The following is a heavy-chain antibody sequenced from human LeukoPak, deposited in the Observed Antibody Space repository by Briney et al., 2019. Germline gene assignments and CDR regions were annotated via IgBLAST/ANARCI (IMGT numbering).Heavy chain of an antibody. Sequence: SETLSLTCTVSGGSISTITYYWGWIRQPPGKGLEWVGHMYYRGNTFYNPSLKSRVTISVDTSKNQFSLKLRSVTAADTAVYYCASNGYYCIEFWGKGTTVTVSS. CDR1: GGSISTITYY. CDR2: MYYRGNT. V-gene: IGHV4-39*07. CDR3: ASNGYYCIEF. D-gene: IGHD2-8*01. J-gene: IGHJ6*03.